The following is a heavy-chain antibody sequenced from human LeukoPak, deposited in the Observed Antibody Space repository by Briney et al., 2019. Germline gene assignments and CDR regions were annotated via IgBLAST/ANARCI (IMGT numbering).Heavy chain of an antibody. J-gene: IGHJ6*03. Sequence: SETLSLTCTVSGGSISSSGYFWGWIRQPPGKGLGWIGSIHYSGTTYFNPSLNSRVTISVDTSKNHFSLNVSSVTAADTAVYYCARSYYYMDVWGKGTTVTVSS. CDR1: GGSISSSGYF. V-gene: IGHV4-39*02. CDR3: ARSYYYMDV. CDR2: IHYSGTT.